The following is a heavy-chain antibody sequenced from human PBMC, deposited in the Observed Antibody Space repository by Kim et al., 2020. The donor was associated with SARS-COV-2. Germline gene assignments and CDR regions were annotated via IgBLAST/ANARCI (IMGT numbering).Heavy chain of an antibody. CDR1: GYTFSSYS. CDR3: TRDGNDAFYM. J-gene: IGHJ3*02. D-gene: IGHD1-1*01. Sequence: GGSLRLSCAASGYTFSSYSMHWVRQAPGKGLEWVAQIYYDGSNTYYADSVKGRFTISRDNAKNTLYLQMNSLRAEDTAVYYCTRDGNDAFYMWGQGTMVTVSS. V-gene: IGHV3-74*01. CDR2: IYYDGSNT.